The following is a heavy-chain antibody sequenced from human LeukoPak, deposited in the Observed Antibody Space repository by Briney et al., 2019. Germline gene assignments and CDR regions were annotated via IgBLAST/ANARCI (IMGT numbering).Heavy chain of an antibody. CDR3: AREADSSSPDY. J-gene: IGHJ4*02. CDR2: INPNSGGT. CDR1: GYTFIGYY. Sequence: ASVKVSCKASGYTFIGYYMHWVRQAPGQGLEWMGRINPNSGGTNYAQKFQGRVTMTRDTSISTAYMELSRLRSDDTAVYYCAREADSSSPDYWGQGTLVTVSS. V-gene: IGHV1-2*06. D-gene: IGHD6-13*01.